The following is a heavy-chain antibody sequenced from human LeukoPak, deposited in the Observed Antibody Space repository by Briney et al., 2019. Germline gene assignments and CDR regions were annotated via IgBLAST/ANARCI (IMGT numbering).Heavy chain of an antibody. CDR2: ISDRSGYI. V-gene: IGHV3-21*01. D-gene: IGHD5-12*01. CDR3: AVDLWARGETAAIGPFDS. J-gene: IGHJ5*01. CDR1: GRNITSYM. Sequence: KTGGSLRLSCTVSGRNITSYMMNWVRRAPGKGLEWVSSISDRSGYIFYAESVRGRFTISRDNAKNSMSLHMTSLRAQDTAVYYCAVDLWARGETAAIGPFDSWGQGTLVIVSS.